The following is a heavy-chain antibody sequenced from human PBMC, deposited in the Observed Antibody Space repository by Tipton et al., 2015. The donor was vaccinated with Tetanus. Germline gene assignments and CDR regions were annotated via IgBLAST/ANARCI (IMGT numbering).Heavy chain of an antibody. J-gene: IGHJ4*02. CDR2: IYPGDSDT. D-gene: IGHD2-8*01. CDR3: ARAHCTDGVCNFDF. V-gene: IGHV5-51*01. CDR1: GYIFNNYW. Sequence: QLVQSGGEVKKPGESLKISCKGSGYIFNNYWIGWVRQKPGKGLEWMGIIYPGDSDTRYSPSFQGQVTISVDESINTDYLQWSSLKAADTSMFYCARAHCTDGVCNFDFWGQGALVTVAS.